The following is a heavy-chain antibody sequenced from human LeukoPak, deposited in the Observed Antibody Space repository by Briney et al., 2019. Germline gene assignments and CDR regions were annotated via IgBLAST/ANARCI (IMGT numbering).Heavy chain of an antibody. CDR2: IYYSGST. D-gene: IGHD4-17*01. J-gene: IGHJ4*02. CDR1: GGSISSSSYY. Sequence: PSETLSLTCTVSGGSISSSSYYWGWIRQPPGKGLEWIGSIYYSGSTYYNPSLKSRVTISVDTSKNQFSLKLSSVTAADTAVYYCARVPTVTFFDYWGQGTLVTVSS. V-gene: IGHV4-39*07. CDR3: ARVPTVTFFDY.